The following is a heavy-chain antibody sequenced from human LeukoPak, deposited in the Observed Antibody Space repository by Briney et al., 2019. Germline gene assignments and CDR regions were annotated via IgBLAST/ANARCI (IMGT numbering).Heavy chain of an antibody. CDR1: GGSISSYY. CDR2: INHSGST. V-gene: IGHV4-34*01. Sequence: PSETLSLTCTVSGGSISSYYWSWIRQPPGKGLEWIGEINHSGSTNYNPSLKSRVTISVDTSKNQFSLKLSSVTAADTAVYYCARGQVLDYWGQGTLVTVSS. CDR3: ARGQVLDY. J-gene: IGHJ4*02.